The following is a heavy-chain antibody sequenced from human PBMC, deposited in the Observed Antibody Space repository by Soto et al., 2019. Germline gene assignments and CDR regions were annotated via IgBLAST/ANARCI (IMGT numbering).Heavy chain of an antibody. CDR3: AKGEEYSGYDLTAGGIDY. CDR2: INSDGSST. Sequence: GGSLRLSCAASGFTFSSYWMHWVRQAPGKGLVWVSRINSDGSSTSYADSVKGRFTISRDNAKNTLYLQMNSLRAEDTAVYYCAKGEEYSGYDLTAGGIDYWGQGTLVTVSS. D-gene: IGHD5-12*01. CDR1: GFTFSSYW. V-gene: IGHV3-74*01. J-gene: IGHJ4*02.